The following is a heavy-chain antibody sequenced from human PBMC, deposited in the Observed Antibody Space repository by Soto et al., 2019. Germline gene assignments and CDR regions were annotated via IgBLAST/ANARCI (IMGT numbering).Heavy chain of an antibody. CDR2: VRGNGDPP. CDR1: GFTFSSYA. Sequence: GGSLRLSCSASGFTFSSYAMHWVRQAPGKGLEYVSGVRGNGDPPFYADSVKGRFTISRDNSKNTLYLQMSGLSADDTAVYYCVKSRGGNNFDFFDWGQGALVTVS. CDR3: VKSRGGNNFDFFD. D-gene: IGHD5-12*01. V-gene: IGHV3-64D*06. J-gene: IGHJ4*02.